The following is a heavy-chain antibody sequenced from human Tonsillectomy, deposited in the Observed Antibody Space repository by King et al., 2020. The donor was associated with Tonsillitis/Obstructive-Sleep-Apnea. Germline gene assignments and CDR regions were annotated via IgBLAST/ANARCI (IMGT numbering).Heavy chain of an antibody. D-gene: IGHD2-2*02. Sequence: VQLVESGAEVKKPGSSVKVSCKASGGPFSGYAINWVRQAPGQGLEWMGRITPIFNIANYAQKFQGRVTITADKSTSTAYMELNSLRSEDTAMYYCARDAGYCTTTSCYKPLDYWGQGTLVTVSS. J-gene: IGHJ4*02. CDR2: ITPIFNIA. V-gene: IGHV1-69*09. CDR3: ARDAGYCTTTSCYKPLDY. CDR1: GGPFSGYA.